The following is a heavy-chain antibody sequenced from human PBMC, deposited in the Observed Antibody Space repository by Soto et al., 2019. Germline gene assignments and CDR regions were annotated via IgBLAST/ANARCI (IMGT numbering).Heavy chain of an antibody. J-gene: IGHJ6*03. V-gene: IGHV1-69*04. CDR3: ARDRGSDLRAYDYYYFMDV. Sequence: GASVKVSCKASGGTFSSYTISWVRQAPGQGLEWMGRIIPILGIANYAQKFQGRVTITADKSTSTAYMELSSLRSEDTAVYYCARDRGSDLRAYDYYYFMDVWGKGTTVTVSS. CDR1: GGTFSSYT. CDR2: IIPILGIA.